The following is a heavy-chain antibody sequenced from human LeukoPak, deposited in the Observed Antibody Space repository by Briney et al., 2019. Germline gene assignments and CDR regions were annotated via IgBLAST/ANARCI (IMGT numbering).Heavy chain of an antibody. CDR1: GGYISSYY. CDR2: IYDSGST. CDR3: ARGGSGYDSFYYYGMDV. D-gene: IGHD5-12*01. Sequence: SETLSLTCTVSGGYISSYYWSCSRQPPGKGLEWIGYIYDSGSTNYNPSLKSRVTISVDTSKNQFSLKLSSVTAADTAVYYCARGGSGYDSFYYYGMDVWGQGTTVTVSS. V-gene: IGHV4-59*01. J-gene: IGHJ6*02.